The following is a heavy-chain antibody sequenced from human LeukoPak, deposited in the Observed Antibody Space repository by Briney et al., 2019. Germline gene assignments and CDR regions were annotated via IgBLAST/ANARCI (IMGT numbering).Heavy chain of an antibody. V-gene: IGHV3-23*01. CDR1: GFTFTTYT. CDR2: ISSSGGST. Sequence: GGSLRLSCAASGFTFTTYTMTWVRQAPGKGLEWVSAISSSGGSTYSADSVKGRFTISRDNSKNTLYLQMNSLRAEDTAVYYCAKLRGGHYYFDYWGQGALVTVSS. J-gene: IGHJ4*02. CDR3: AKLRGGHYYFDY. D-gene: IGHD2-15*01.